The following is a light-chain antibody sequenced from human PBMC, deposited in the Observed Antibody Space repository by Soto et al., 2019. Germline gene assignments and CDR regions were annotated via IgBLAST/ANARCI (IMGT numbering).Light chain of an antibody. CDR2: SNN. J-gene: IGLJ2*01. Sequence: QSVLTQPPSASGTPGQRVSISCSGSNSNIGSNTVNWYQQLPGTAPKLLIYSNNQRPSGVPGRFSDSKSGTSASLAISGLQSEDEADYYWASWDDSLNGVVFGGGTKLTVL. CDR1: NSNIGSNT. CDR3: ASWDDSLNGVV. V-gene: IGLV1-44*01.